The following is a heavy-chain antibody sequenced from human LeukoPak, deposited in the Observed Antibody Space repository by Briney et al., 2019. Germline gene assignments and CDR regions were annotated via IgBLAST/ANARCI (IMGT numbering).Heavy chain of an antibody. D-gene: IGHD4-17*01. J-gene: IGHJ4*02. CDR3: ARREGYGEFDY. V-gene: IGHV5-51*01. CDR1: GSSFTSYW. Sequence: GESLQISCQGSGSSFTSYWIGWVRQMPGKGLEWMGIIYPGDSDTRYSPSFQGQVTISADKSISTAYLRWSSLKASDTAMYYCARREGYGEFDYWGQGTLVTVSS. CDR2: IYPGDSDT.